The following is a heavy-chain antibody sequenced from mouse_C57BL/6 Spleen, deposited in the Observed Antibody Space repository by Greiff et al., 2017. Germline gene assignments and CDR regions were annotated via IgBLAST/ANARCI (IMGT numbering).Heavy chain of an antibody. CDR1: GYSFTDYN. CDR3: ARRYYGSSYPYWYFDV. J-gene: IGHJ1*03. D-gene: IGHD1-1*01. Sequence: EVQLQESGPELVKPGASVKISCKASGYSFTDYNMNWVKQSNGKSLEWIGVINPNYGTTSYNQKFKGKATLTVDQSSSTAYMQLNSLTSEDSAVYYCARRYYGSSYPYWYFDVWGTGTTVTVSS. CDR2: INPNYGTT. V-gene: IGHV1-39*01.